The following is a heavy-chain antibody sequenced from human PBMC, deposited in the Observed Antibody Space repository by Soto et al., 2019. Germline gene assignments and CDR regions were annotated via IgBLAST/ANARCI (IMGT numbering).Heavy chain of an antibody. V-gene: IGHV3-23*01. Sequence: GGSLRLSCAASGFTFSSYAMSWVRQAPGKGLEWVSAISGSGGSTYYADSVKGRFTISRDNSKNTLYLQMNSLRAEDTALYYCAKDFFSGAAGTCYFDYWGQGTLVTVSS. CDR1: GFTFSSYA. D-gene: IGHD6-13*01. J-gene: IGHJ4*02. CDR3: AKDFFSGAAGTCYFDY. CDR2: ISGSGGST.